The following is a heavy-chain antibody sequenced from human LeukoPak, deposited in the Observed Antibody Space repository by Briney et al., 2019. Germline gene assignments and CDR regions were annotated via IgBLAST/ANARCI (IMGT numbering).Heavy chain of an antibody. CDR3: VKASSSSPQYNWFDA. D-gene: IGHD6-6*01. V-gene: IGHV3-23*01. Sequence: SCKASGYTFTSYYMHWVRQAPGKGLEWVSVVSGTGGRTYYADSVKGRFTISRDNSKNTLYLQMNSLRAEDTALYYCVKASSSSPQYNWFDAWGQGTLVTVSS. CDR1: GYTFTSYY. J-gene: IGHJ5*02. CDR2: VSGTGGRT.